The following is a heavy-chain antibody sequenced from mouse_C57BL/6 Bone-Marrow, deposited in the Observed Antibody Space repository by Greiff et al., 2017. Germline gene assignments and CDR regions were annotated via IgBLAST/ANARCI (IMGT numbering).Heavy chain of an antibody. D-gene: IGHD2-4*01. V-gene: IGHV1-69*01. CDR2: IDPSDSYT. CDR3: ARNDYDGFAY. Sequence: VQLQQPGAELVMPGASVKLSCKASGYTFTSYWMHWVKQRPGQGLEWIGEIDPSDSYTNYNQTFKGKSTLTVDKSSSTAYMQLSSLTSEDSAVYYCARNDYDGFAYWGQGTLVTVSA. J-gene: IGHJ3*01. CDR1: GYTFTSYW.